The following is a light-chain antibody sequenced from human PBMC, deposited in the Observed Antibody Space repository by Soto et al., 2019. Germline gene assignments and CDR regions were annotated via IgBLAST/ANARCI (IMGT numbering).Light chain of an antibody. Sequence: YELTQPPSVSVAPGKTARITCGGNNIGSKSVHWYQQKPGQAPVLVIYYDSDRPSGIPERFSGSNSGNTATLTISRVDAGDEADYYCQVWDSSSDHAVFGGGTQLPVL. CDR1: NIGSKS. V-gene: IGLV3-21*04. J-gene: IGLJ7*01. CDR3: QVWDSSSDHAV. CDR2: YDS.